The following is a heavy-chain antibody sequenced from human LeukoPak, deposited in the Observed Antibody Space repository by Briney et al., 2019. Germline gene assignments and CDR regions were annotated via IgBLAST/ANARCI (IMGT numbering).Heavy chain of an antibody. Sequence: SETLSLTCTVSGGSISSSSYYWSWIRQPPGKGLEWIGEINHSGSTNYNPSLKSRVTISVDTSKNQFSLKLSSVTAADTAVYYCARGRGYCSSTSCLNWFDPWGQGTLVTVSS. V-gene: IGHV4-39*07. CDR2: INHSGST. CDR1: GGSISSSSYY. D-gene: IGHD2-2*01. J-gene: IGHJ5*02. CDR3: ARGRGYCSSTSCLNWFDP.